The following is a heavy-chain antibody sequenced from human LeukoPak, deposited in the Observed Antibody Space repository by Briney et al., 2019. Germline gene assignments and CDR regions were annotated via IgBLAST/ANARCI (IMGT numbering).Heavy chain of an antibody. CDR3: ASRNQYCGGDCFWAFDI. J-gene: IGHJ3*02. V-gene: IGHV3-21*01. D-gene: IGHD2-21*02. Sequence: GSLRLSCGASGFTFSRYSMNWVRQAPGEGLEWVSSIISSGSYIYYADSVKGRFTISRDNAKNSLYLQMNSLRAEDTAVYYCASRNQYCGGDCFWAFDIWGQGTMVTVSS. CDR2: IISSGSYI. CDR1: GFTFSRYS.